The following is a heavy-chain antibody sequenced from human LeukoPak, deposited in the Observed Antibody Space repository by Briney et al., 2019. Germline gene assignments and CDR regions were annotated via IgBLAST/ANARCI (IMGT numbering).Heavy chain of an antibody. CDR3: AKGFSGSGSYKYYFDY. CDR1: GFTFSSYA. J-gene: IGHJ4*02. Sequence: GGSLRLSCAASGFTFSSYAMSWFRQAPGKGLEWVSAISGSGGSTYYADSVKGRFTISRDNSKNTLYLQMNSLRAEDTAVYYCAKGFSGSGSYKYYFDYWGQGTLVTVSS. V-gene: IGHV3-23*01. CDR2: ISGSGGST. D-gene: IGHD3-10*01.